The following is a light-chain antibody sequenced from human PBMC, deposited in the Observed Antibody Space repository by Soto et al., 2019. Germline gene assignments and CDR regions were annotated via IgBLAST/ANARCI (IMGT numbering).Light chain of an antibody. CDR2: EGT. V-gene: IGLV2-23*01. CDR1: SSDVGSYNL. CDR3: CSYAGNSLWV. Sequence: QSVLTQPASVSGSPGQSIAISCTGTSSDVGSYNLLSWYQQHPGKAPKLMIYEGTKRPSGVSNRFSGSKSGNTASLTISGLQAEDEADYYCCSYAGNSLWVFGGGTKVTVL. J-gene: IGLJ3*02.